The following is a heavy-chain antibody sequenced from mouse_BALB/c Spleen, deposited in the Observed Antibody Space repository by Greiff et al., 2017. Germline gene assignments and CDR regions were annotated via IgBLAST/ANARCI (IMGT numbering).Heavy chain of an antibody. Sequence: EVQLVESGGGLVQPGGSLKLSCAASGFTFSSYTMSWVRQTPEKRLEWVAYISNGGGSTYYPDTVKGRFTISRDNAKNTLYLQMSSLKSEDTAMYYCARSTMITKGYFDYWGQGTTLTVSS. J-gene: IGHJ2*01. CDR2: ISNGGGST. CDR3: ARSTMITKGYFDY. D-gene: IGHD2-4*01. CDR1: GFTFSSYT. V-gene: IGHV5-12-2*01.